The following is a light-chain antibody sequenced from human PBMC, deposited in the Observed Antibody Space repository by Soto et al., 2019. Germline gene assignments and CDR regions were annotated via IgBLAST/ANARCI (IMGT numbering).Light chain of an antibody. J-gene: IGLJ1*01. CDR3: SSYTSSSTLLV. V-gene: IGLV2-14*01. CDR1: SSDVGGYNY. CDR2: DVS. Sequence: QSALTQPASVSGSPGQSITISCTGTSSDVGGYNYVSWYQQHPGKAPKLMIYDVSNRPSGVSNRFSASKSGNTASLTISGLQAEDEAYYYCSSYTSSSTLLVFGTGTKLTVL.